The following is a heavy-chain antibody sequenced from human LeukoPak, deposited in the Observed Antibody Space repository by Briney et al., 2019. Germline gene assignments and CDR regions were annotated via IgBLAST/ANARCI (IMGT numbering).Heavy chain of an antibody. Sequence: GGSLRLSCAASGFTFSSYAMSWVRQAPGKGLEWVSSISSSSSYIYYADSVKGRFTISRDNAKNSLYLQMNSLRAEDTAVYYCARDFGGDGRDYWGQGTLVTVSS. D-gene: IGHD3-3*01. CDR3: ARDFGGDGRDY. CDR2: ISSSSSYI. CDR1: GFTFSSYA. V-gene: IGHV3-21*01. J-gene: IGHJ4*02.